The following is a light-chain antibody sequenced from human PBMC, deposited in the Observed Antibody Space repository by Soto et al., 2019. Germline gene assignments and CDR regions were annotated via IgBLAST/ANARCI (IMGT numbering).Light chain of an antibody. V-gene: IGKV1-5*03. CDR3: QHYNDYRWT. J-gene: IGKJ1*01. CDR1: QSVSNW. Sequence: IQVTQSPSTLSASVGDRVTITCRASQSVSNWLAWYQQKPGKAPKILIYKASSLESGVPSRFSGSGAGTEFTLTISSLRPDDFATYYCQHYNDYRWTFGQGTKVDIK. CDR2: KAS.